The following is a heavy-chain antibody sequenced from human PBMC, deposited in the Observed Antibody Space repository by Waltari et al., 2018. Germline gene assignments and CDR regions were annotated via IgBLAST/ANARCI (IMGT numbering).Heavy chain of an antibody. J-gene: IGHJ4*02. Sequence: QLQLQESGPGLVKPSETLSLTCTVSGGSISSSSYYWGWIRQPPGKGLEWIGSIYYSGSTYYNPSIKSRVTISVDTSKNQFSLKLSSVTAADTAVYYCARTFPGPYYFDYWGQGTLVTVSS. CDR2: IYYSGST. CDR3: ARTFPGPYYFDY. CDR1: GGSISSSSYY. V-gene: IGHV4-39*07.